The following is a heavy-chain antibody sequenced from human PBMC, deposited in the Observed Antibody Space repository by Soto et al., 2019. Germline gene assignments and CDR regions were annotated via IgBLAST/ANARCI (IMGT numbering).Heavy chain of an antibody. Sequence: GGSLRLSCAASGFTVSSNYMSWVRQAPGKGLEWVSVIYSGGSTYYADSVKGRFTISRHNSKNTLYLQMNSLRAEDTAVYYCARVNWNYPSGAFDIWGQGTMVTVSS. D-gene: IGHD1-7*01. CDR3: ARVNWNYPSGAFDI. J-gene: IGHJ3*02. CDR1: GFTVSSNY. V-gene: IGHV3-53*04. CDR2: IYSGGST.